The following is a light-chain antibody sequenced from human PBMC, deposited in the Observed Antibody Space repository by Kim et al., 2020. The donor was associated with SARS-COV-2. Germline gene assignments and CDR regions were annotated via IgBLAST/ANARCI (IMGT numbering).Light chain of an antibody. Sequence: EIVMTQSPASLSVSPGERVILSCRASQDIRNNLAWYQQKPGQAPRLLIHGASIRATGIPARFSGSGSETEFTLTISSLQSEDCAVYYCQQYEIWPPLTFGGGTKVEI. CDR3: QQYEIWPPLT. CDR1: QDIRNN. V-gene: IGKV3-15*01. J-gene: IGKJ4*01. CDR2: GAS.